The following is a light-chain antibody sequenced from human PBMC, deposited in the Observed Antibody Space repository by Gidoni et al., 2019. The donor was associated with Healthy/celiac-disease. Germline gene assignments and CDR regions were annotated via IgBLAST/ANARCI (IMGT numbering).Light chain of an antibody. CDR1: SSNIGSNT. Sequence: QSVLTQPPPASGTPGQRVTISCSGSSSNIGSNTVNWYQQLPGTAPKLLIYSNNQRPSGVPDRFSGSKSGTSASLAISRLQSEDDADYYCAAWDDSLNGWVFGGGTKLTVL. CDR2: SNN. J-gene: IGLJ3*02. V-gene: IGLV1-44*01. CDR3: AAWDDSLNGWV.